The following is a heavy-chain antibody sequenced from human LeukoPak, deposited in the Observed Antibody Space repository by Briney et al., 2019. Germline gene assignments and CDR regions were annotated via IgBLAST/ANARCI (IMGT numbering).Heavy chain of an antibody. J-gene: IGHJ4*02. V-gene: IGHV3-74*01. Sequence: GGSLRLSCAASGFTFSNYWMHWVRQAPGKGLVWVSRINSDGTSTRYADSVKGRFTISRDNAKNTLYLQMTGLRADDTAVYYCARGYPNYSYWGQGTLVTVSS. D-gene: IGHD2-21*01. CDR3: ARGYPNYSY. CDR1: GFTFSNYW. CDR2: INSDGTST.